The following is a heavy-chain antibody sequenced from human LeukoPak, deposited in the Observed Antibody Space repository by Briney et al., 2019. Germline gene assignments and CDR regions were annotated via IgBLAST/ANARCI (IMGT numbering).Heavy chain of an antibody. CDR2: INPDTGAT. Sequence: ASVKVSCKASGYTFTGYYMHWVRQAPGQGLEWMGWINPDTGATDIAQKFQGRVTMTRDTSISAAYMELSRLRSDDTAVYYCATVPTVESVIHWYFDLWGRGTLVLVSS. J-gene: IGHJ2*01. CDR1: GYTFTGYY. CDR3: ATVPTVESVIHWYFDL. V-gene: IGHV1-2*02. D-gene: IGHD4-23*01.